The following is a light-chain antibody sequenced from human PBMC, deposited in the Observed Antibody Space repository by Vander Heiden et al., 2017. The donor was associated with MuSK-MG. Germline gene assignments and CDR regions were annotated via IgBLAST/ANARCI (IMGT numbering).Light chain of an antibody. Sequence: IQLTQSPSSLSASVRDRVTITCRASQGIGNYLAWYQQKPGKAPNLLIYAASTLRSGVPSRFSGSGSGTDFTITISSLQAEDFATYYCQQLNSVPLTFGGGTKVEIK. J-gene: IGKJ4*01. CDR3: QQLNSVPLT. CDR1: QGIGNY. V-gene: IGKV1-9*01. CDR2: AAS.